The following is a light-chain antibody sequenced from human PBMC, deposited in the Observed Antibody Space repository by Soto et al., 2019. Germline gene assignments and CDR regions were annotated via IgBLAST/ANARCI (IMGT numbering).Light chain of an antibody. CDR3: QVWDSLSDHHV. CDR1: KIETKT. J-gene: IGLJ1*01. Sequence: SSELTQPPSVSVAPGQTARISCGGNKIETKTVLCYQQKPRQAPVVVVSDDSVRPSGIPERFSGSNSGGTATLSIIGVEAGEEADYYCQVWDSLSDHHVFGPGTKLTVL. V-gene: IGLV3-21*02. CDR2: DDS.